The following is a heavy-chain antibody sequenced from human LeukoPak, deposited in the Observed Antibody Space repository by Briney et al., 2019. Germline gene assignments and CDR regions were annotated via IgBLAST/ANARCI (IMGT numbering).Heavy chain of an antibody. CDR1: GGSISSGSYY. D-gene: IGHD4-23*01. V-gene: IGHV4-61*02. CDR2: IYTSGST. CDR3: ARGRGGNPHYYYYMDV. Sequence: SETLSLTCTVSGGSISSGSYYWSGIRQPAGKGLEWIGRIYTSGSTNYNPSLKSRVTISVDTSKNQFSLKLRSVTAADTAVYYCARGRGGNPHYYYYMDVWGKGTTVTVSS. J-gene: IGHJ6*03.